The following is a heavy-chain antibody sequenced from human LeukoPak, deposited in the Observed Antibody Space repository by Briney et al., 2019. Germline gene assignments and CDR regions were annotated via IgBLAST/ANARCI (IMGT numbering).Heavy chain of an antibody. CDR3: AKEYSGYDFDY. Sequence: RPGGSLRLSCAASGFTFSSYAMSWVRQAPGKGLEWVAATSGSGVNSYYADSVRGRFTISRDNSQNTLYLQMDSLRAEDTALYYCAKEYSGYDFDYWGQGTLVTVSS. V-gene: IGHV3-23*01. D-gene: IGHD5-12*01. J-gene: IGHJ4*02. CDR1: GFTFSSYA. CDR2: TSGSGVNS.